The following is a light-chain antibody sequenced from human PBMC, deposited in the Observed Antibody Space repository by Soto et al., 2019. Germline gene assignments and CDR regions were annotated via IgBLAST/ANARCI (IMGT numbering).Light chain of an antibody. J-gene: IGKJ4*01. V-gene: IGKV3-15*01. CDR3: QQYNKWPLT. CDR1: ESVSNN. Sequence: EIVLTQSPATLSVSQGERATLSCRASESVSNNLAWYQQKPGQAPRLLIFGASARATGIPARFSGSGSGTEFTLTISSLQSEDCAVSYCQQYNKWPLTFGGGTKVEIK. CDR2: GAS.